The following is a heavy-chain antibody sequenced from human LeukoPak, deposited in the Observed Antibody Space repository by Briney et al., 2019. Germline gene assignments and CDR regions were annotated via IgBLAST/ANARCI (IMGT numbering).Heavy chain of an antibody. CDR3: ARLVGWELLRGAFDY. CDR1: GFTVSSNY. D-gene: IGHD1-26*01. Sequence: GGSLRLSCAASGFTVSSNYMSWVRQAPGKGLEWVSVIYSGGSTYYADSVKGRFTISRDNAKNSLYLQMNSLRAEDTALYYCARLVGWELLRGAFDYWGQGTLVTVSS. V-gene: IGHV3-53*01. CDR2: IYSGGST. J-gene: IGHJ4*02.